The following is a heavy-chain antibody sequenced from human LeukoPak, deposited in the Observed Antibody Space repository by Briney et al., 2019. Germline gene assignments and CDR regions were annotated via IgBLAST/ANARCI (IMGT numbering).Heavy chain of an antibody. CDR1: GGTFSSYT. Sequence: SVKVSCKASGGTFSSYTVSWVRQAPGQGLEWMGRIIPILGIANYAQKFQGRVTITADKSTSTAYMELSSLRSEDTAVYYCARVDDVTIFGVVIPRIPDYWGQGTLVTVSS. J-gene: IGHJ4*02. V-gene: IGHV1-69*02. CDR3: ARVDDVTIFGVVIPRIPDY. CDR2: IIPILGIA. D-gene: IGHD3-3*01.